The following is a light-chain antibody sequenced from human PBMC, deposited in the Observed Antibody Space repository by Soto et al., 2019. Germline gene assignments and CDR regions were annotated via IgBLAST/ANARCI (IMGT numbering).Light chain of an antibody. CDR2: KAS. Sequence: DIQVTKSPSTLSASVGLQVTITCRASQSVSSWLAWYQQKPGKAPKLLIYKASSLESGVPSRFSGSGSGTEFTLTISSLQPDDFATYYCQQYNSYSRTLGQGTKVDIK. CDR1: QSVSSW. V-gene: IGKV1-5*03. J-gene: IGKJ1*01. CDR3: QQYNSYSRT.